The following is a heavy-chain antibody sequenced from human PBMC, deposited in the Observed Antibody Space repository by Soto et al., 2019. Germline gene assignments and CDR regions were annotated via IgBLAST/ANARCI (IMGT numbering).Heavy chain of an antibody. CDR2: INHSGST. V-gene: IGHV4-34*01. J-gene: IGHJ5*02. CDR3: ARRSPNWNYPRSNWFDP. Sequence: SETLSLTCAVSGGSFSGYYWSWIRQPPGKGLEWIGEINHSGSTNYNPSLKSRVTVSVDTSKNQFSLKLSSVTAADTAVYYCARRSPNWNYPRSNWFDPWGQVTLVPVS. CDR1: GGSFSGYY. D-gene: IGHD1-7*01.